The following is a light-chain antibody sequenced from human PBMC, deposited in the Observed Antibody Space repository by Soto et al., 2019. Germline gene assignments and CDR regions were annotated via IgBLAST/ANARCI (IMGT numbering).Light chain of an antibody. CDR1: QSISNW. V-gene: IGKV1-5*03. CDR3: QQYTSYYT. CDR2: KAS. Sequence: DIQMTQSPSTLSASVGDRVTITCRASQSISNWLAWYQQKPGKVPKLLIYKASTLQSGVPSRFSGSGSGADFTLTISSLQPDDFGTYYCQQYTSYYTFGQGTKLEIK. J-gene: IGKJ2*01.